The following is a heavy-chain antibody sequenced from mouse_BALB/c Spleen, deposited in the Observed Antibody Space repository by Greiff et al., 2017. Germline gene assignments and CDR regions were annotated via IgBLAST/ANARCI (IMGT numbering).Heavy chain of an antibody. Sequence: VQLKESGPELVKPGASVKIPCKASGYTFTDYNMDWVKQSHGKSLEWIGDINPNNGGTIYNQKFKGKATLTVDKSSSTAYMELRSLTSEDTAVYYCARGDGSSYAFDYWGQGTTLTVSS. CDR2: INPNNGGT. D-gene: IGHD1-1*01. V-gene: IGHV1-18*01. CDR1: GYTFTDYN. CDR3: ARGDGSSYAFDY. J-gene: IGHJ2*01.